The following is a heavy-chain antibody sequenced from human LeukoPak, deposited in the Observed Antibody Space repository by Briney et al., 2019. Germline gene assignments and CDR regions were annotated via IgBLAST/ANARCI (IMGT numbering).Heavy chain of an antibody. J-gene: IGHJ4*02. CDR1: GFTFSSYG. CDR3: ARGEFSGLDY. Sequence: GRSLRLSCAASGFTFSSYGMHWVRQAPGKGLEWVAVILYDGSNEHYTDSVRGRFTISRDNPKNTLWLQMNSLTADDTAVYYCARGEFSGLDYWGQGTLVTVSS. CDR2: ILYDGSNE. V-gene: IGHV3-30*03. D-gene: IGHD5-12*01.